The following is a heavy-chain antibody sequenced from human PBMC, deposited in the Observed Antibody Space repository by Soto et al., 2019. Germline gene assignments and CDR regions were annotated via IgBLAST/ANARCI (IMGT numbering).Heavy chain of an antibody. CDR2: IYYSGST. Sequence: QLQLQESGPGLVKPSETLSLTCTVSGGSISSSSYYWGWIRQPPGKGLEWIGSIYYSGSTYYNPSLKSRVTISVDTSKNQFSLKLSSVTAADTAVYYCAITDRYSGYDVSDYWGQGTLVTVSS. V-gene: IGHV4-39*01. CDR1: GGSISSSSYY. CDR3: AITDRYSGYDVSDY. D-gene: IGHD5-12*01. J-gene: IGHJ4*02.